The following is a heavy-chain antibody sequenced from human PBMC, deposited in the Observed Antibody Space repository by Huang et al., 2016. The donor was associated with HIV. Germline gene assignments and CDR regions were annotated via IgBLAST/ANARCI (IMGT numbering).Heavy chain of an antibody. D-gene: IGHD6-13*01. V-gene: IGHV4-39*01. CDR3: ASQHIGAAATWF. CDR2: VYQSGRT. Sequence: QLQLQESGPGQVKPSETLSLTCTVSGDFISSTNYYWGWIRQSPGKGLEWVGSVYQSGRTNDNPSIKSRVTLSVDTSRNQFSLRWNSVTAADTAVYYCASQHIGAAATWFWGRGTQVAVSS. CDR1: GDFISSTNYY. J-gene: IGHJ4*02.